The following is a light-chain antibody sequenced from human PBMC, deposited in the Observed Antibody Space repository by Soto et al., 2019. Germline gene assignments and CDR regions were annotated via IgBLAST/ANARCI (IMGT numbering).Light chain of an antibody. V-gene: IGLV1-40*01. CDR2: DNI. J-gene: IGLJ1*01. CDR1: GSNIGAGYD. Sequence: QSVLTQPPSVSGAPGQGVTISCTGSGSNIGAGYDVHWYQALPGTAPKLLIYDNINRPSGVPDRFSGSKSGTSASLAIPGLQAEDEADYYCQSYDSSLSAPDVFGTGTKLTVL. CDR3: QSYDSSLSAPDV.